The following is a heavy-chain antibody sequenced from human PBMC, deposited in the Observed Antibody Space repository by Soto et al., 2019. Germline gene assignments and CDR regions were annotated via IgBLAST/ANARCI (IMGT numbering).Heavy chain of an antibody. CDR3: ARYKQLPKYGMDV. CDR1: GGTFSSYA. V-gene: IGHV1-69*13. Sequence: SVKVSCKASGGTFSSYAISWVRQAPGQGLEWMGGIIPIFGTANYAQKFQGRVTITADESTSTDYTELSSLRSEDTAVYYCARYKQLPKYGMDVWGQGTTVTVSS. CDR2: IIPIFGTA. J-gene: IGHJ6*02. D-gene: IGHD6-6*01.